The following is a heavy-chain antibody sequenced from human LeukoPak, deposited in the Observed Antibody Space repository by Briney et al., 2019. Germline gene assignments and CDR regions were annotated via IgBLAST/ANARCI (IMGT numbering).Heavy chain of an antibody. D-gene: IGHD6-13*01. Sequence: GESLKISRKGFGYSFTSYWVGRGRQMPGESLEWVGIIYPGDSDTRYSPSFQGQVTISADKSISTAYLQWSSLKASDTAMYYCARTYSSSLSPFDPWGQGTLVTVSS. J-gene: IGHJ5*02. CDR2: IYPGDSDT. CDR1: GYSFTSYW. CDR3: ARTYSSSLSPFDP. V-gene: IGHV5-51*01.